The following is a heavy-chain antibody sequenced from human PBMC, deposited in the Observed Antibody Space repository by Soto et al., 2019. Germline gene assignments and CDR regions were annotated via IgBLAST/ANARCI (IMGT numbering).Heavy chain of an antibody. CDR3: ARSGVFGVVMDV. CDR2: IYYSGST. Sequence: PSETMSLTCPVSGGSISSYYWSWIRQPPGKGLEWIGYIYYSGSTNYNPSLKSRVTISVDTSKNQFSLKLSSVTAADTAVYYCARSGVFGVVMDVWGQGTTVTVSS. CDR1: GGSISSYY. J-gene: IGHJ6*02. V-gene: IGHV4-59*01. D-gene: IGHD3-3*01.